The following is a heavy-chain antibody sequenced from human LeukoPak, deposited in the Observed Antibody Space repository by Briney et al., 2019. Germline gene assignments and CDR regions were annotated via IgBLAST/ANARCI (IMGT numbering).Heavy chain of an antibody. D-gene: IGHD5-18*01. CDR1: GFTFSSYA. CDR2: ISGSGGSA. Sequence: GGSLRLSCAASGFTFSSYAMSWVRQAPGKGLECVSAISGSGGSAYYADSVKGRYTISRDNSKNTLYLQMNSLRAEDTAVYYCAKGDTAMVNPLDYWGQGTLVTVSS. V-gene: IGHV3-23*01. CDR3: AKGDTAMVNPLDY. J-gene: IGHJ4*02.